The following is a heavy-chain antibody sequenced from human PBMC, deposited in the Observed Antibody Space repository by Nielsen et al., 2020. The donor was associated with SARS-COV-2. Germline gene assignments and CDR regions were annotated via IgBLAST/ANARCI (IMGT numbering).Heavy chain of an antibody. V-gene: IGHV3-11*01. CDR3: GKAFTAVGFFYGMDV. CDR1: GFALSDHF. J-gene: IGHJ6*02. D-gene: IGHD6-19*01. Sequence: GESLKISCAASGFALSDHFMSWIRQAPGKGLEWISYISNRESGSVTYYADSVKGRFTISRDNAKNSLYLQMNSLRVEDTALYYCGKAFTAVGFFYGMDVWGQGTAVTVSS. CDR2: ISNRESGSVT.